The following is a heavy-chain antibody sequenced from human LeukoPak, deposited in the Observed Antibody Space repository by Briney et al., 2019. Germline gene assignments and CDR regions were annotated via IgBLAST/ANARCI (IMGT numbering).Heavy chain of an antibody. Sequence: SETLSLTCTVSGGSISSSSYYRGWIRQPPGKGLEWIGSIYYSGSTYYNPSLKSRVTISVDTSKNQFSLKLSSVTAADTAVYYCARQIRHPNWFDPWGQGTLVTVSS. V-gene: IGHV4-39*01. CDR3: ARQIRHPNWFDP. J-gene: IGHJ5*02. CDR1: GGSISSSSYY. CDR2: IYYSGST.